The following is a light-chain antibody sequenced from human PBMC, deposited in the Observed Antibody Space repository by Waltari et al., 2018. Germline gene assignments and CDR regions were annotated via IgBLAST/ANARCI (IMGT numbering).Light chain of an antibody. J-gene: IGKJ2*01. CDR3: QQYKNWPYT. CDR1: QNINSN. CDR2: GAS. V-gene: IGKV3-15*01. Sequence: EIVMTQSPDTLSVSPGERATLSCRATQNINSNLAWYQQKPGQAPRLLIYGASPRHTGIPARFSGSRSGTEFTLTISSLQSEDFAMYFCQQYKNWPYTFGQGTKVEMK.